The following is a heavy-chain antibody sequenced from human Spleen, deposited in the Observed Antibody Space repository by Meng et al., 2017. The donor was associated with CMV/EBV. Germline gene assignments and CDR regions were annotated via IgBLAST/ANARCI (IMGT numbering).Heavy chain of an antibody. CDR1: GYSISRSGYS. CDR3: ASSYYDFWSGLGSYHYYGLDV. D-gene: IGHD3-3*01. V-gene: IGHV4-38-2*01. J-gene: IGHJ6*02. CDR2: IYYSGTT. Sequence: ETLSLTCGVSGYSISRSGYSCTWIRQPPGKALEWIGSIYYSGTTNYNPSLKSRVTISADTSKNQFSLKLNSVTAADTAVYYCASSYYDFWSGLGSYHYYGLDVWGQGTTVTVSS.